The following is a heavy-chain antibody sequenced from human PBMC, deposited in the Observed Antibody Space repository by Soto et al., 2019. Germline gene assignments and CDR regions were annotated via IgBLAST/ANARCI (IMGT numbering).Heavy chain of an antibody. J-gene: IGHJ5*02. Sequence: QVQLVQSGAEVKKPGASVKVSCKASGYTFTSYGISWLRQAPGEGLEWVGWISGYDGNTDYAHKFRGRVTMTTDTAPNTADMDLRSLRADDTAVYYCARHNSQWPNWFDPWGQGTPVTVSS. CDR1: GYTFTSYG. D-gene: IGHD1-1*01. V-gene: IGHV1-18*01. CDR3: ARHNSQWPNWFDP. CDR2: ISGYDGNT.